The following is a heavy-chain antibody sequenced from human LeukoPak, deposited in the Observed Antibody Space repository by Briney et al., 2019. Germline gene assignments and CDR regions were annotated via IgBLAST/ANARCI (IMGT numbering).Heavy chain of an antibody. J-gene: IGHJ4*02. CDR3: ARRRYNWNAIDY. Sequence: GGSLRLSCAASGFTFSSYAMHWVRQAPGKGLEWVAVISYDGSNKYYADSVKGRFTISRDNAKNSLYLQMNSLRTEDTAAYYCARRRYNWNAIDYWGQGTLVTVSS. CDR2: ISYDGSNK. D-gene: IGHD1-20*01. V-gene: IGHV3-30*04. CDR1: GFTFSSYA.